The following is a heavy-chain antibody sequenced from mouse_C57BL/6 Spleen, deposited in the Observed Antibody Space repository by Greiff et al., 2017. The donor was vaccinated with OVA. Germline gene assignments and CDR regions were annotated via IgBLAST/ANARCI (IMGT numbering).Heavy chain of an antibody. Sequence: EVQLHQSGPELVKPGASVKISCKASGYTFTDYYMNWVKQSHGKSLEWIGDINPNNGGTSYNQKFKGKATLTVDKSSSTAYMELRSLTSEDSAVYYCARNWGSWFAYWGQGTLVTVSA. D-gene: IGHD4-1*01. J-gene: IGHJ3*01. CDR3: ARNWGSWFAY. CDR1: GYTFTDYY. V-gene: IGHV1-26*01. CDR2: INPNNGGT.